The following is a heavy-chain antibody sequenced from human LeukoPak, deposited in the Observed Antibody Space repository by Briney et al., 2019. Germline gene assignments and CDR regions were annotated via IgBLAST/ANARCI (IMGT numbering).Heavy chain of an antibody. V-gene: IGHV3-23*01. Sequence: PGGSLRLSCAASGFTFSSYGMSWVRQAPGKGLEWVSAINGSGGSTYYADSVKGRFTISRDNAKNSLYLQMNSLRAEDTAVYYCARGLRLLWFGELGAFDIWGQGTMVTVSS. D-gene: IGHD3-10*01. J-gene: IGHJ3*02. CDR3: ARGLRLLWFGELGAFDI. CDR1: GFTFSSYG. CDR2: INGSGGST.